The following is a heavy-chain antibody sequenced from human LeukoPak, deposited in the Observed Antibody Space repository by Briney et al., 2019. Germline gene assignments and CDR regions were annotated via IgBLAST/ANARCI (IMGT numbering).Heavy chain of an antibody. D-gene: IGHD6-13*01. CDR2: IYHSGST. CDR3: ARDGSLVPFDY. V-gene: IGHV4-38-2*02. CDR1: GGSISSYY. J-gene: IGHJ4*02. Sequence: SETLSLTCTVSGGSISSYYWGWIRQPPGKGLEWIGSIYHSGSTYYNPSLKSRVTISVDTSKNQFSLKLSSVTAADTAVYYCARDGSLVPFDYWGQGTLVTVSS.